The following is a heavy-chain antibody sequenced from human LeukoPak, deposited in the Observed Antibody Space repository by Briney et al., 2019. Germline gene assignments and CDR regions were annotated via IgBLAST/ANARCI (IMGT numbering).Heavy chain of an antibody. CDR1: GGTFSSYA. J-gene: IGHJ4*02. V-gene: IGHV1-69*05. D-gene: IGHD6-13*01. Sequence: GSSVKVSCKASGGTFSSYAISWVRQAPGQGLEWMGGIIPIFGTANYAQKFQGRVTMTRDTSTSTVYMELSSLRSEDTAVYYCARCIAAAVGFYFDYWGQGTLVTVSS. CDR3: ARCIAAAVGFYFDY. CDR2: IIPIFGTA.